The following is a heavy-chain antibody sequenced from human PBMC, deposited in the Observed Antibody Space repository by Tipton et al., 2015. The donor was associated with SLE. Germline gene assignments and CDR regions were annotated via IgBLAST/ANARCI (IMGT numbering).Heavy chain of an antibody. V-gene: IGHV4-59*04. CDR3: ARHPEGAAFDI. CDR2: INHSGST. D-gene: IGHD3-16*01. Sequence: TLSLTCTVSGGSISSYYWSWIRQPPGKGLEWIGEINHSGSTYYNPSLKSRVTISVDTSKNQFSLKLSSVTAADTAVYYCARHPEGAAFDIWGQGTMVTVSS. CDR1: GGSISSYY. J-gene: IGHJ3*02.